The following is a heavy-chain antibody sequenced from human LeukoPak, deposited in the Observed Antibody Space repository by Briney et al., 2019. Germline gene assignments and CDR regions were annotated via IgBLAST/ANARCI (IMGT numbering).Heavy chain of an antibody. CDR3: ARVLDFWSGATHYSYDTMDV. V-gene: IGHV1-2*02. CDR1: GYTFTGQY. Sequence: ASVKVSRKASGYTFTGQYMHGVRQAPGRRVEWMGWIYLNSGGSIYAQKLQGRVTMTWDTSISTAYMELSSLRSDDTAVYYCARVLDFWSGATHYSYDTMDVWGQGTTVTVSS. D-gene: IGHD3-3*01. CDR2: IYLNSGGS. J-gene: IGHJ6*02.